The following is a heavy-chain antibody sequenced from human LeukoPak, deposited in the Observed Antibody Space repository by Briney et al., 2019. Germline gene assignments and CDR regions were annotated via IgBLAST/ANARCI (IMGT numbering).Heavy chain of an antibody. J-gene: IGHJ4*02. D-gene: IGHD3-22*01. CDR1: GGSFSGYY. CDR3: ARGPAGYDSSGYYYFDY. Sequence: SETLSLTCAVDGGSFSGYYWSWIRQPPGKGLEWIGEINHSGSTNYNPSLKSRVTISVDTSKNQFSLKLSSVTAADTAVYYCARGPAGYDSSGYYYFDYWGQGTLVTVSS. V-gene: IGHV4-34*01. CDR2: INHSGST.